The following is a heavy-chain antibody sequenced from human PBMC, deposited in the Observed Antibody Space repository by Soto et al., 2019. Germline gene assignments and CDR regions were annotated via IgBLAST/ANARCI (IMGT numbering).Heavy chain of an antibody. CDR1: GGSISSSSYY. V-gene: IGHV4-39*01. D-gene: IGHD5-12*01. CDR2: IYYSGST. CDR3: ARLISGYDLYYFDY. J-gene: IGHJ4*02. Sequence: SETLSLTCTVSGGSISSSSYYWGWIRQPPGKGLEWIGSIYYSGSTYYNPSLKSRVTISVDTSKNQFSLKLSSVTAADTAVYYCARLISGYDLYYFDYWGQGTLVTVSS.